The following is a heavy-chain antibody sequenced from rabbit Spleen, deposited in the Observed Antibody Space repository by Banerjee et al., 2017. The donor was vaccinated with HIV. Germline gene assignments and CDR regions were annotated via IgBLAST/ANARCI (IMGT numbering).Heavy chain of an antibody. CDR2: IATSSGST. CDR1: GIDFSSVAY. Sequence: QSLEESGGDLVKPGASLTLTCTASGIDFSSVAYMYWVRQAPGKGLEWVGYIATSSGSTWYASWAKGRFTISKTSPTTLTLQMTGLTVADTATYFCARSLIDSRPLWGPGTLVTVS. CDR3: ARSLIDSRPL. V-gene: IGHV1S40*01. D-gene: IGHD5-1*01. J-gene: IGHJ4*01.